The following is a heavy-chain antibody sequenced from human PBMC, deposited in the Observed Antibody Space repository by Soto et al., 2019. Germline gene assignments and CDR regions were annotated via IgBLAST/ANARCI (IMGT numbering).Heavy chain of an antibody. V-gene: IGHV1-18*01. D-gene: IGHD6-19*01. CDR1: GYTFTSYG. Sequence: QVQLVQSGAEVKKPGASVKVSCKASGYTFTSYGISWVRQAPGQGLEGMGWISAYNGNTNYAQKLQGRAAMNTDTSTSTAYMELRGLRSDDTAVYYCARDKVAGGCDYWGQGTLVTVSS. CDR3: ARDKVAGGCDY. J-gene: IGHJ4*02. CDR2: ISAYNGNT.